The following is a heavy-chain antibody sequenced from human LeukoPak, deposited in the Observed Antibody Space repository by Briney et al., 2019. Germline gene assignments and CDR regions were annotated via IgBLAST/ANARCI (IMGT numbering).Heavy chain of an antibody. D-gene: IGHD2-8*02. V-gene: IGHV4-34*01. CDR2: INHSGST. J-gene: IGHJ5*02. Sequence: SETLSLTCAVYGGSFSGYYWSWIRQPPGKGLEWIGEINHSGSTNYNPSLKRRVTISVDTSKNQFSLKLSSVTAADTAVYYCARAVVYAIRGFDPWGQGTLVTVSS. CDR1: GGSFSGYY. CDR3: ARAVVYAIRGFDP.